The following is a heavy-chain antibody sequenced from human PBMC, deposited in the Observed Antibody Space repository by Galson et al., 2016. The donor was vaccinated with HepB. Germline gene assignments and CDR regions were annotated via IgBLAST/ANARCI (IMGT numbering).Heavy chain of an antibody. Sequence: SLRLSCAASGFTFSSYPINWVRQAPGKGLEWVSYISRSSSSIYYADSVKGRFTISRDDAKNLLYLQMSSLRAEDTAVYFCARGLGDFWSGARSRGAMDVWGQGTTVTVSS. CDR3: ARGLGDFWSGARSRGAMDV. CDR2: ISRSSSSI. D-gene: IGHD3-3*01. V-gene: IGHV3-48*04. J-gene: IGHJ6*02. CDR1: GFTFSSYP.